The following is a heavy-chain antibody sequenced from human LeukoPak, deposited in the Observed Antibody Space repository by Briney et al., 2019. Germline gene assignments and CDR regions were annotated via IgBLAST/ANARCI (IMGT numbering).Heavy chain of an antibody. Sequence: GGSLRLSCAASGFTFSSYAMSWVRQVPGKGLEWVSHIDSSGTIYYADSVKGRATISRDNAKNSLYLQMNSLRAEDTAVYYCARPAYCGGNCYYFPDYWGQGTLVTVSS. V-gene: IGHV3-48*04. CDR3: ARPAYCGGNCYYFPDY. CDR1: GFTFSSYA. J-gene: IGHJ4*02. D-gene: IGHD2-21*02. CDR2: IDSSGTI.